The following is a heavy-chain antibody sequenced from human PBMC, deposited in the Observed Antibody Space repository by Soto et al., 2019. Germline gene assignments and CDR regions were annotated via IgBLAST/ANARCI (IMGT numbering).Heavy chain of an antibody. V-gene: IGHV4-34*01. CDR2: INHSGST. J-gene: IGHJ4*02. D-gene: IGHD5-18*01. CDR1: GGSFSGYY. CDR3: ASPKRGYSYGRFDY. Sequence: QVQLQQWGAGLLKPSETLSLTCAVYGGSFSGYYWSWIRQPPGKGLEWIGEINHSGSTNYNPSLKSRVTRSVDTSKNKFSLTMSSVTAADTAVYYCASPKRGYSYGRFDYWGQGTLVTVSS.